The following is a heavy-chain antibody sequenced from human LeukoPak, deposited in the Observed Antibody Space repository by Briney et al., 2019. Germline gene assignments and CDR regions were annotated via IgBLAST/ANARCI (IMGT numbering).Heavy chain of an antibody. CDR3: ARDALPGAYDSSGYSSPGAWFDP. V-gene: IGHV1-18*01. J-gene: IGHJ5*02. D-gene: IGHD3-22*01. Sequence: GASVKVSCKASGYTFTSYSISWVRQAPGQGLEWMGWISAYNGNTNYAQKLQGRVTMTTDTSTSTAYMELRSLRSDGTAVYYCARDALPGAYDSSGYSSPGAWFDPWGQGTLVTVSS. CDR1: GYTFTSYS. CDR2: ISAYNGNT.